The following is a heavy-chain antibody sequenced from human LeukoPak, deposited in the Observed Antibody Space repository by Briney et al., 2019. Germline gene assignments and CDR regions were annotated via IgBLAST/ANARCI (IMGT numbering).Heavy chain of an antibody. CDR3: AREQQLVRRLSDY. Sequence: GGSLRLSCDASGFSFRDYSMNWVRQAPGKGLEWVSYISSSSSTIYYADSVKGRFTISRDNAKNSLYLQMNSLRADDTAVYYCAREQQLVRRLSDYWGQGTLVTVSS. D-gene: IGHD6-13*01. J-gene: IGHJ4*02. V-gene: IGHV3-48*04. CDR2: ISSSSSTI. CDR1: GFSFRDYS.